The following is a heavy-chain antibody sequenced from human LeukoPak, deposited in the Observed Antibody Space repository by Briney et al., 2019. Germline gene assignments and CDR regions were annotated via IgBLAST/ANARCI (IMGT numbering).Heavy chain of an antibody. CDR3: ARGFYDSSDSNYYYYGMDV. CDR2: IRYDGSNK. J-gene: IGHJ6*02. V-gene: IGHV3-33*01. Sequence: GGSLRLSCAAPGFTFSNYGMHWVRQAPGKGLEWVAVIRYDGSNKYYADSVKGRFTISRDNSKNTLYLQMNSLRAEDTAVYYCARGFYDSSDSNYYYYGMDVWGQGTTVTVSS. CDR1: GFTFSNYG. D-gene: IGHD3-22*01.